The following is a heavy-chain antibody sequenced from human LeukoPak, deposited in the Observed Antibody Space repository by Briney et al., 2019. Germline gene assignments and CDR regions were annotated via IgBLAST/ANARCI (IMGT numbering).Heavy chain of an antibody. CDR3: ARFLGASGGLDY. Sequence: GESLKISCKGSGYSFTTYWIAWGRQMPGKGVEGMGIIYPGDSDTRYSPSFQGQVTISADKSISTAYLQWSSLKASDTAMYYCARFLGASGGLDYWGQGTRVTVSS. V-gene: IGHV5-51*01. J-gene: IGHJ4*02. D-gene: IGHD3-3*01. CDR2: IYPGDSDT. CDR1: GYSFTTYW.